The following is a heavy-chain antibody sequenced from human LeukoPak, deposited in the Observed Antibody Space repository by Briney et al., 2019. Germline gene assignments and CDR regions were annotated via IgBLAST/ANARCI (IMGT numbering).Heavy chain of an antibody. CDR1: GDSITGYY. J-gene: IGHJ3*02. CDR2: IYYTGNT. CDR3: TKSDGYGLIRI. D-gene: IGHD3-10*01. V-gene: IGHV4-39*07. Sequence: SETLSLTCSVSGDSITGYYEGWIRQPPGKGLEWIGNIYYTGNTYYNSSLKSRVTISLDTSKNQFSLKVISMAAAAHAAFFCTKSDGYGLIRICGRGTLVTVSS.